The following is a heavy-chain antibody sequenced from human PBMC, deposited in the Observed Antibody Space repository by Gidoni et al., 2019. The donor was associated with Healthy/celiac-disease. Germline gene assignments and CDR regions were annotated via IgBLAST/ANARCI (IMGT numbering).Heavy chain of an antibody. CDR2: ISSSSSTI. D-gene: IGHD4-17*01. Sequence: EVQLVESGGGLVQPGGSRRLSCAASGFTFSSYSMNWVRQAPGKGLEWVSYISSSSSTIYYADSVKGRFTISRDNDKNSLYLQMNSLRDEDTAVYYCAALEGYGDSPDAFDIWGQGTMVTVSS. CDR3: AALEGYGDSPDAFDI. V-gene: IGHV3-48*02. J-gene: IGHJ3*02. CDR1: GFTFSSYS.